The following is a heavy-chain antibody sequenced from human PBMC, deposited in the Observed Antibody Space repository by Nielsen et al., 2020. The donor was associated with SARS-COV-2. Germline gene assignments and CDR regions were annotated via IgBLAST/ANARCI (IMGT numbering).Heavy chain of an antibody. D-gene: IGHD1-26*01. V-gene: IGHV3-53*01. CDR2: IYTDGST. CDR1: GFTISSSF. Sequence: GESLKISCGASGFTISSSFMSWVRQAAGKGLDWVSVIYTDGSTSYADSVKGRFIISRDNSKNTLYLEMNSLRADDTAVYYCANGPGSWDYWGQGTLVTVSS. J-gene: IGHJ4*02. CDR3: ANGPGSWDY.